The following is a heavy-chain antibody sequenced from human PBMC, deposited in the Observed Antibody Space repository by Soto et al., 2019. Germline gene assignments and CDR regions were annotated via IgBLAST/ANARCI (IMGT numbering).Heavy chain of an antibody. J-gene: IGHJ4*02. Sequence: QITLKESGPMLVKPTQPLTLTCTFSGFSLSTSGVGVGWIRQPPGKALEWLALIYWNDDKRYSPSLKSRLTITKDTTKNKVVLTMTNMDPVETATYYCAHSSPPLGTMIVQFDYWGQGTLVTVSS. CDR2: IYWNDDK. CDR3: AHSSPPLGTMIVQFDY. V-gene: IGHV2-5*01. CDR1: GFSLSTSGVG. D-gene: IGHD3-22*01.